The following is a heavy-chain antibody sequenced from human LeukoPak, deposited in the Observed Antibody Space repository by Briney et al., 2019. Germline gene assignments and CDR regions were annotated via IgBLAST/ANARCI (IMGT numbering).Heavy chain of an antibody. Sequence: GASVKFSCKASGGTFSSYAISWVRQAPGQGLEWMGGIIPIFGTANYAQKFQGRVTITTDESTSTAYMELSSLRSEDTAVYYCASSRDSSSFGWFDPWGQGTLVTVSS. CDR2: IIPIFGTA. CDR3: ASSRDSSSFGWFDP. CDR1: GGTFSSYA. D-gene: IGHD6-6*01. J-gene: IGHJ5*02. V-gene: IGHV1-69*05.